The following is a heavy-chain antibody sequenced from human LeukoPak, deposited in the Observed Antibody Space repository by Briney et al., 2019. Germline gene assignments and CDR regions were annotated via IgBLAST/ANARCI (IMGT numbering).Heavy chain of an antibody. Sequence: AAGNVSCKASGYTFTCYYMHWVRHAPGPGLGWMGIINPSGGSTSYEQKFQGRVTMTRDTSTSTVYMELSSLRSEDTAVYYCAGGDIAIEFDYWGQGTLVTVSS. V-gene: IGHV1-46*01. CDR2: INPSGGST. J-gene: IGHJ4*02. D-gene: IGHD5-18*01. CDR3: AGGDIAIEFDY. CDR1: GYTFTCYY.